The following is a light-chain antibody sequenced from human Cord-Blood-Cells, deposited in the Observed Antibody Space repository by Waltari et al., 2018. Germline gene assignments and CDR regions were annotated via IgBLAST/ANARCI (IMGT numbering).Light chain of an antibody. CDR3: QACDSSTAV. Sequence: SYELTQPPSVSVSPGQTASITCSGDKLGDKYACWYQQKPGQSPVLVLYQDSKLHSGLPERFSGSNPANTATLTISGTQDRDEAHYYSQACDSSTAVFGVQTKLPIL. CDR1: KLGDKY. CDR2: QDS. V-gene: IGLV3-1*01. J-gene: IGLJ2*01.